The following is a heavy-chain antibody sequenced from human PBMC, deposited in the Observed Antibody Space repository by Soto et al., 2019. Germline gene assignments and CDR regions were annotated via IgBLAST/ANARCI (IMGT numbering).Heavy chain of an antibody. CDR3: ARVVDYYYDSSGYFDY. Sequence: GASVKVSCKASGYTFTSYGISWVRQAPGQGLEWMGWISAYNGNTNYAQKLQGRVTMTTDTSTSTAYMELRSLRSDDTAVYYCARVVDYYYDSSGYFDYWGQGTLVTVSS. V-gene: IGHV1-18*01. CDR1: GYTFTSYG. CDR2: ISAYNGNT. J-gene: IGHJ4*02. D-gene: IGHD3-22*01.